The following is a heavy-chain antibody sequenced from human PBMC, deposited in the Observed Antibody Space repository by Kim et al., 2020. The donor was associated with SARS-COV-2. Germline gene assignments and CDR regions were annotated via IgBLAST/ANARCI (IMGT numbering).Heavy chain of an antibody. Sequence: DHVKGRFTISRYNSKNTLYLQMNSLRTEDTAVYYCAARPTLSGTKGPRDYWGQGTLVTVSS. V-gene: IGHV3-23*01. CDR3: AARPTLSGTKGPRDY. D-gene: IGHD1-20*01. J-gene: IGHJ4*02.